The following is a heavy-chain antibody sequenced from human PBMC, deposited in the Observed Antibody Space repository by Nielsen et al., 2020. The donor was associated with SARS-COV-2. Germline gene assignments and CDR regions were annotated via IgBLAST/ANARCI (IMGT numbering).Heavy chain of an antibody. CDR1: GFTFGSYD. D-gene: IGHD5-18*01. Sequence: GGSLRLSCAASGFTFGSYDLHWVRQAAGRGLEWVSGVGTAGDTYYADSVRGRFTISRENADSSLYLQMNSVRVGDTAVYYCARLPHGYKYGRYYYHGLDVWGQGTTVTVSS. J-gene: IGHJ6*02. CDR2: VGTAGDT. V-gene: IGHV3-13*04. CDR3: ARLPHGYKYGRYYYHGLDV.